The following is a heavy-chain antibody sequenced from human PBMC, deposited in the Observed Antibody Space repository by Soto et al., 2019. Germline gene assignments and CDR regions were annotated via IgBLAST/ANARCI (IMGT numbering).Heavy chain of an antibody. Sequence: GGSLRLSCAVSGSTFSSNGMHWVRQAPGKGLEWVAVTSYDGSNKYYADSVKGRFTISRDNSKNTLYLQMNSLRAEDTAVYYCAKERRDGYNYHYYYGMDAWGQGTPVTVSS. CDR1: GSTFSSNG. V-gene: IGHV3-30*18. CDR2: TSYDGSNK. D-gene: IGHD5-12*01. J-gene: IGHJ6*02. CDR3: AKERRDGYNYHYYYGMDA.